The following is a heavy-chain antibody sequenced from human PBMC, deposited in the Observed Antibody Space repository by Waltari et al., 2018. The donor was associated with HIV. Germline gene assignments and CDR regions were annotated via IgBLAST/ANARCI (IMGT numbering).Heavy chain of an antibody. Sequence: QVQLQESGPGLVKPSEPLSLTCTVSGGSFISYHWSWIRQPPGKGLEWIGYIYYTGRTNCNPSLKRRVTISVDTSKNQFSLRLRSVTAADTAVYYCARGLFGVGSNWFDPWGQGILVTVSS. V-gene: IGHV4-59*01. CDR3: ARGLFGVGSNWFDP. J-gene: IGHJ5*02. D-gene: IGHD3-3*01. CDR2: IYYTGRT. CDR1: GGSFISYH.